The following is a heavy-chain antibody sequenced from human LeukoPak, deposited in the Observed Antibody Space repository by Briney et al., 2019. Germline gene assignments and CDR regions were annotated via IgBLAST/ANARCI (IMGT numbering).Heavy chain of an antibody. CDR1: GGSIGNYY. CDR2: IYYSGKT. Sequence: PSETLSLTCTVSGGSIGNYYWSWIRQSPGRGLEWICNIYYSGKTNYNPSLKSRLTISVDTSKNQFSLNLTSVTAADTAVYYCARSLYYYDGVDYWGQGALVTVSS. J-gene: IGHJ4*02. CDR3: ARSLYYYDGVDY. D-gene: IGHD3-22*01. V-gene: IGHV4-59*01.